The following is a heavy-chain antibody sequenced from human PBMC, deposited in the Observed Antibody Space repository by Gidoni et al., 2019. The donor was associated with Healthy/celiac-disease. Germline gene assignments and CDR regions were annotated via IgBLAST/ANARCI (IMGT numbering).Heavy chain of an antibody. Sequence: QVQLVESGGGVVQPGRSLRLPSAASGFTFSSYAKHWVRPAPGKGLEWVADISYDGSNRYYADSVEGRFTISRDNSKNTLYLQMNSLRAEDTAVYYCARFDSSSSAFDIWGQGTMVTVSS. CDR1: GFTFSSYA. CDR3: ARFDSSSSAFDI. J-gene: IGHJ3*02. V-gene: IGHV3-30-3*01. D-gene: IGHD6-6*01. CDR2: ISYDGSNR.